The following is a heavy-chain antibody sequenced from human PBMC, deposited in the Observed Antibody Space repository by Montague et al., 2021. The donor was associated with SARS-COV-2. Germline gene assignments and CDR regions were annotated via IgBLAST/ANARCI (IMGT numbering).Heavy chain of an antibody. V-gene: IGHV3-48*02. J-gene: IGHJ4*02. Sequence: LSLSLAASGFTFTNYAMNWVRQAPGKGLEWVSFISSSGTITYYADSVRGRFTISRDNAKNSLSLHMNSLRDEDTAVYYCARDSRGDGDYFYDYWGQGTLVTVSS. D-gene: IGHD4-17*01. CDR2: ISSSGTIT. CDR1: GFTFTNYA. CDR3: ARDSRGDGDYFYDY.